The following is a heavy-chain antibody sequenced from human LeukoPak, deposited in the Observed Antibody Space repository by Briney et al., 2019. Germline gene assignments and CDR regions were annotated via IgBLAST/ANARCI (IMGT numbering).Heavy chain of an antibody. D-gene: IGHD4/OR15-4a*01. J-gene: IGHJ6*02. CDR1: GFTFSSYA. CDR2: ISYDGSNK. CDR3: ARDKALYGDYYYYGMDV. Sequence: TGGSLRLSCAASGFTFSSYAMHWVRQAPGKGLEWVAVISYDGSNKYYADSVKGRFTISRDNSKNTLYLQMNSLRAEDTAVYYCARDKALYGDYYYYGMDVWGQGTTVTVSS. V-gene: IGHV3-30*04.